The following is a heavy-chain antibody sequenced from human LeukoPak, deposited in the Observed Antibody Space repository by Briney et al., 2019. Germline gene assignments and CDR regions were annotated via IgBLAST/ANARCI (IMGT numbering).Heavy chain of an antibody. CDR3: ARDSTEGGSSHWFDP. D-gene: IGHD1-14*01. CDR1: GGSISSGGYY. J-gene: IGHJ5*02. CDR2: IYYSGST. V-gene: IGHV4-31*03. Sequence: SSETLSLTCTVSGGSISSGGYYWSWIRQHPGKGLEWIGNIYYSGSTYYNPSLKSRVTISVDTSKNQFSLKLSSVTAADTAVYYRARDSTEGGSSHWFDPWGQGTLVTVSS.